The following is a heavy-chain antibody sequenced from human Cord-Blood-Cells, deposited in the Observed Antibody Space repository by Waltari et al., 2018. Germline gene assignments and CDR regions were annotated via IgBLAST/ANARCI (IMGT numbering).Heavy chain of an antibody. CDR3: ARVSRMDAVLFNWFDP. CDR1: GGSISSRNW. V-gene: IGHV4-4*02. Sequence: QVQLQESGPGLVKPSGTLSLTCAVSGGSISSRNWWSWGRQPPGKGLEWSGEIYHSGSTNYNPSLKSRVTISVDKSRNQFSLKLSSVTAADTAVYYCARVSRMDAVLFNWFDPWGQGTLVTVSS. J-gene: IGHJ5*02. CDR2: IYHSGST. D-gene: IGHD3-16*01.